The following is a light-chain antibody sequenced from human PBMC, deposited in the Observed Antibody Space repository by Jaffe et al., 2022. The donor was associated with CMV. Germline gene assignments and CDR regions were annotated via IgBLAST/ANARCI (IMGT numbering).Light chain of an antibody. J-gene: IGKJ4*01. CDR1: HSVTNNY. CDR3: QQYAGSPLT. CDR2: AAS. V-gene: IGKV3-20*01. Sequence: EIVLTQSPGTLSLSPGERATLSCRASHSVTNNYVAWYQHKPGQAPNLLIYAASSRPTGIPDRFSGSGSGTDFTLTISRLEPEDSAVFYCQQYAGSPLTFGGGTKVVIK.